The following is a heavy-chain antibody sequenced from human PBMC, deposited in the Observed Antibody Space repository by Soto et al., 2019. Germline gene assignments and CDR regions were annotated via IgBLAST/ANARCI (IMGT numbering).Heavy chain of an antibody. CDR3: TSCISADYYYYGMDV. CDR1: GFTFGDYA. Sequence: GGSLRLSCTASGFTFGDYAMSWVRQAPGKWLEWVGFIRSKAYGGTTEYAASVKGRFTISRDDSKSIAYLQMNSLKTEDTAVYYCTSCISADYYYYGMDVWGQGXTVTVYS. J-gene: IGHJ6*02. D-gene: IGHD6-13*01. V-gene: IGHV3-49*04. CDR2: IRSKAYGGTT.